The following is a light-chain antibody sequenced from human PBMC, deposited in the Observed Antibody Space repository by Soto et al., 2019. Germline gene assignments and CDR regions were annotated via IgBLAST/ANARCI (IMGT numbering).Light chain of an antibody. CDR2: KAT. CDR3: QQYNDYQYT. Sequence: DFQMTQSPSTLSASVGDRVTITCRASQSITTWLAWYQQKPGKAPKLLIYKATNLQSGVPSRFSGSGSGTEFSLTISSLQPEDFAIYYCQQYNDYQYTFGQGTKLEIK. V-gene: IGKV1-5*03. CDR1: QSITTW. J-gene: IGKJ2*01.